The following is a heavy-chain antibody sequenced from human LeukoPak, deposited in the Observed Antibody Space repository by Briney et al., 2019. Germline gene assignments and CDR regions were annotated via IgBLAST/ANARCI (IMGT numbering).Heavy chain of an antibody. CDR1: GGSISSYY. CDR2: IYYSGST. Sequence: SETLSLTCTVSGGSISSYYWSWIRQPPGKGLEWIGYIYYSGSTNYNPSLKSRVTISVDTSKNQFSLKLSSVTAADTAVYYCARVFGYSGYPNWFDPWGQGTLVTVSS. D-gene: IGHD5-12*01. J-gene: IGHJ5*02. V-gene: IGHV4-59*01. CDR3: ARVFGYSGYPNWFDP.